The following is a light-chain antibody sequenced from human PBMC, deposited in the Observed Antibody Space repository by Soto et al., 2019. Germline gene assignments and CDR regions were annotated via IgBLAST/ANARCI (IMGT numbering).Light chain of an antibody. CDR3: SSYTSSSTLDV. CDR2: DVT. J-gene: IGLJ1*01. V-gene: IGLV2-14*03. CDR1: SSDIGGYNY. Sequence: QSALTQPASVSGSPGQSITISCTGTSSDIGGYNYVSWYQQHPGKAPKLMIYDVTHRPSGVSNRFSGSKSGNTASLTISGLQAEDEADYYCSSYTSSSTLDVFGIGTKLTVL.